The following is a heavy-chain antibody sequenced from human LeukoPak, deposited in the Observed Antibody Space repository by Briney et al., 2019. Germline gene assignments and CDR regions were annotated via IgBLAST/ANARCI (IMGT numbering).Heavy chain of an antibody. Sequence: SETLSLTCAVYGGSFSSYYWSWIRQPPGKGLEWIGYIYYSGSTNYNPSLKSRVTISVDTSNNQFSLRLSSVTAADTAVYYCARDPASAGSDYWGQGTLVTVSS. CDR1: GGSFSSYY. CDR2: IYYSGST. CDR3: ARDPASAGSDY. V-gene: IGHV4-59*12. J-gene: IGHJ4*02. D-gene: IGHD6-13*01.